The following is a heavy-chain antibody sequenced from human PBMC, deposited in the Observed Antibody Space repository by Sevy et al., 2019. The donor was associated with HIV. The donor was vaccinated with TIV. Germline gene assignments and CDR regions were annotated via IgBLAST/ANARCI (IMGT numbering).Heavy chain of an antibody. D-gene: IGHD6-19*01. CDR2: IYDAGST. J-gene: IGHJ3*02. CDR3: ARESGYSSSPGAFDI. CDR1: GFTVSSVY. V-gene: IGHV3-53*01. Sequence: GGSLRLSYAASGFTVSSVYMIWVRQAPGKGLEWVSLIYDAGSTYFADSVEGRFTISRDDSKNTLYLQMNSLRAEDTAVYFCARESGYSSSPGAFDIWGQGTMVTVSS.